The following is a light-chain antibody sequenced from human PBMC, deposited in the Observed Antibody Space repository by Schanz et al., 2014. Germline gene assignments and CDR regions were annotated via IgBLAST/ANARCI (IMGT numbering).Light chain of an antibody. Sequence: QSALTQPPSASGSPGQSVTISCTGTSSDVGAYNFVSWYEQHPGKAPKLMIYEVSKRPSGVPDRFSGSKSGNTASLTVSGLQAEDEADYYCSSNGCVNIYVFGTGTKVTVL. CDR1: SSDVGAYNF. CDR3: SSNGCVNIYV. CDR2: EVS. V-gene: IGLV2-8*01. J-gene: IGLJ1*01.